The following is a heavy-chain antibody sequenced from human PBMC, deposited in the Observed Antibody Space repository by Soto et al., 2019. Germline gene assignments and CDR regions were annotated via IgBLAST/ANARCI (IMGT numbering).Heavy chain of an antibody. J-gene: IGHJ5*02. V-gene: IGHV3-23*01. D-gene: IGHD3-16*01. CDR3: AKDPLVLGWFDP. CDR2: ISGSGGST. CDR1: GVTFSSYA. Sequence: GGSLRLSCAVSGVTFSSYAMSWVRQAPGKGLEWVSAISGSGGSTYYADSVKGRFTISRDNSKNTLYLQMNSLRAEDTAVYYCAKDPLVLGWFDPWGQGTLVTVSS.